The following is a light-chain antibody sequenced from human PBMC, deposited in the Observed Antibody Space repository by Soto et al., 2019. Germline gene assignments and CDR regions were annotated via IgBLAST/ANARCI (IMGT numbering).Light chain of an antibody. J-gene: IGKJ2*01. Sequence: EVVLTQSPGTLSLSPGARATLSCRASQSVTNNYLAWYQQRPGQAPRLLIFGSSDRATGIPDRFSGSGSGTDFTLTIIRLEPEDFAVYYCHQYGSSPPYTCGQGTKLEIK. CDR2: GSS. CDR3: HQYGSSPPYT. V-gene: IGKV3-20*01. CDR1: QSVTNNY.